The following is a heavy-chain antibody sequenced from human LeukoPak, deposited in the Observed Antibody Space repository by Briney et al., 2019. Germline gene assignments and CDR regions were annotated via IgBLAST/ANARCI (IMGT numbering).Heavy chain of an antibody. D-gene: IGHD6-19*01. Sequence: SETLSLTCAVYGGSFSGYYWSWIRQPPGKGLEWIGEINHSGSTNYNPSLKSRVTISVDTSKNQFSLKLSSVTAADTAVYYCARGLAVAGLGYYFDYWGQGTLVTVSS. CDR3: ARGLAVAGLGYYFDY. V-gene: IGHV4-34*01. CDR2: INHSGST. J-gene: IGHJ4*02. CDR1: GGSFSGYY.